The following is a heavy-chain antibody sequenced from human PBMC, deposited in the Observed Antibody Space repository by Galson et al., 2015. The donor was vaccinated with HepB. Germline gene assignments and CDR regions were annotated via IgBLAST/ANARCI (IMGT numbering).Heavy chain of an antibody. D-gene: IGHD5-18*01. CDR1: GGSISSYY. J-gene: IGHJ4*02. CDR2: IYYSGST. CDR3: ARQHYGYSHYFDY. Sequence: ETLSLTCTVSGGSISSYYWSWIRQPPGKGLEWIGYIYYSGSTNYNPSLKSRVTISVDTSKNQFSLKLSSVTAADTAVYYCARQHYGYSHYFDYWGQGTLVTVSS. V-gene: IGHV4-59*08.